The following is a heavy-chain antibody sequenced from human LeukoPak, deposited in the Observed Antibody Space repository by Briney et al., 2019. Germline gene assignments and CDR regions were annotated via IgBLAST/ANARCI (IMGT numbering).Heavy chain of an antibody. CDR2: IYYTGRT. V-gene: IGHV4-39*01. Sequence: SETLSLTCTVSGGSISSSSYFWGWIRQPPGKGLEWIGTIYYTGRTSHNPSLKSRVTLSLYTSKNQFSLKLSSVTAADTAIYYCVRLPYYYDSSVADYWGQGTLVTVSS. D-gene: IGHD3-22*01. CDR1: GGSISSSSYF. J-gene: IGHJ4*02. CDR3: VRLPYYYDSSVADY.